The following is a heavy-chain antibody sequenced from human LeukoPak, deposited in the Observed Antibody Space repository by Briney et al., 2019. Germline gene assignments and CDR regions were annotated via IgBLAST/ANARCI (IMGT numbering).Heavy chain of an antibody. V-gene: IGHV4-31*03. Sequence: PSQTLSLTCTVSGGSISSGGYYWSWIRQHPGKGLEWIGYIYYSGSTYYNPSLKSRVTISVDTSKNQFSLKLSPVTAADTAVYYCARDYSSSWYVNAFDIWGQGTMVTVSS. D-gene: IGHD6-13*01. CDR2: IYYSGST. J-gene: IGHJ3*02. CDR3: ARDYSSSWYVNAFDI. CDR1: GGSISSGGYY.